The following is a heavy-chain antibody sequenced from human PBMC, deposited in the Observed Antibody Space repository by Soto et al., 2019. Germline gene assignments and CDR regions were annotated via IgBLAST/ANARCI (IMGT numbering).Heavy chain of an antibody. CDR3: ARQDGSALYYFDY. J-gene: IGHJ4*02. D-gene: IGHD6-19*01. CDR2: IYPGDSDT. Sequence: PGESLKISCKGSGYTFTSYWIAWVRQMPGKGLEWMGIIYPGDSDTRYSPSFQGQVSISADKSINTAYLQWSSLKASDTAMYYCARQDGSALYYFDYWGQGTLVTVSS. V-gene: IGHV5-51*01. CDR1: GYTFTSYW.